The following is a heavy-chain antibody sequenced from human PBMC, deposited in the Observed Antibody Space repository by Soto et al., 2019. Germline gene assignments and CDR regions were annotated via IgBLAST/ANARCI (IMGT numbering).Heavy chain of an antibody. J-gene: IGHJ3*01. CDR1: GFTFGNYA. V-gene: IGHV3-23*01. D-gene: IGHD2-21*02. CDR3: AKSLVTPSDAFDL. CDR2: ISDPGTST. Sequence: PGGSVRLSCAASGFTFGNYAMNWVRQAPGKGLEWISSISDPGTSTYYANSVKGRFSMSRDNSKNTLFLQMNRLRADDTAVYFCAKSLVTPSDAFDLWGRGTLVTVSS.